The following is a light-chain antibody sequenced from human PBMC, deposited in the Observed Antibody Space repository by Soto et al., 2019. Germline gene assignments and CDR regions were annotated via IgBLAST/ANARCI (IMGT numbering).Light chain of an antibody. V-gene: IGKV1-9*01. CDR3: QQLNNYPPFT. CDR1: QDIKTY. Sequence: IQLTQSPSSLSASIGDRVSITCRASQDIKTYVAWYQQKPGKAPKLLIYGAFTLQSGVPSRFNGSGSGTDFTLTISSLQPEDSATYYCQQLNNYPPFTFGPGTTVDLE. CDR2: GAF. J-gene: IGKJ3*01.